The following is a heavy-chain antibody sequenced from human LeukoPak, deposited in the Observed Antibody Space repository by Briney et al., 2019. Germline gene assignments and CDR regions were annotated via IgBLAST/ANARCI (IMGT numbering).Heavy chain of an antibody. CDR2: ISGSGGGT. Sequence: GGSLRLSCAVSGVTLSNYAMSWVRQAPGKGLEWVAGISGSGGGTNYADSVKGRFTISRDNPKNTLYLQMNNLRADDTAVYFCAKRGVVIRVILVGFHKEAYYFDSWGQGALVTVSS. V-gene: IGHV3-23*01. CDR3: AKRGVVIRVILVGFHKEAYYFDS. D-gene: IGHD3-22*01. J-gene: IGHJ4*02. CDR1: GVTLSNYA.